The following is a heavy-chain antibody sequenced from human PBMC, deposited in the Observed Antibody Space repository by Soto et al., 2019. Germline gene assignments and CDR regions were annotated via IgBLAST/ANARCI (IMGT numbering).Heavy chain of an antibody. CDR2: ISSSSSYI. V-gene: IGHV3-21*01. J-gene: IGHJ4*02. Sequence: EVQLVESGGGLVKPGGSLRLSCAASGFTFSSYSMNWVRQAPGKGLEWVSSISSSSSYIYYADSVKGRFTISRDNAKNPLYLQMNSLRAEDTAVYYCARGLYYYDSSGYYGNWGQGTLVTVSS. D-gene: IGHD3-22*01. CDR3: ARGLYYYDSSGYYGN. CDR1: GFTFSSYS.